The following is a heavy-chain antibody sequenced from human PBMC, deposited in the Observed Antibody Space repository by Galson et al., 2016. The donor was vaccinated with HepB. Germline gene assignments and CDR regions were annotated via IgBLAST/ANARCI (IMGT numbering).Heavy chain of an antibody. CDR1: EVSLSNNY. J-gene: IGHJ4*02. CDR3: ARGAGLRQLYDG. CDR2: NFGGGTT. D-gene: IGHD3-16*02. V-gene: IGHV3-53*01. Sequence: ALRLSCAASEVSLSNNYMSWVRQAPGKGLERVSVNFGGGTTYYADSVKGRFTISREDSKNTLYLQMDRLSANDTAVYYCARGAGLRQLYDGGGQGTLVTVSS.